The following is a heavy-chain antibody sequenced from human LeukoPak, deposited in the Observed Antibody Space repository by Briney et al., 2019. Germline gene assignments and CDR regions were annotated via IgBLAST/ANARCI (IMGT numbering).Heavy chain of an antibody. CDR1: GFTFNNYA. J-gene: IGHJ4*02. D-gene: IGHD3-10*01. CDR3: ARQGPMVHGFDY. CDR2: VSASGDST. V-gene: IGHV3-23*01. Sequence: GGSLRLSCAASGFTFNNYAMNWVRQAPGKGLDWVSVVSASGDSTYSADSVKGRFTVSRDNSKSTLYLQMNSLRVGDTAVYYCARQGPMVHGFDYWGQGTLVTVSS.